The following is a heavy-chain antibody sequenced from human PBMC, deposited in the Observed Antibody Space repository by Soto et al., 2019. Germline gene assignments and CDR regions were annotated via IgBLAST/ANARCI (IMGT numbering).Heavy chain of an antibody. CDR3: ARSGPTVTTYYYYYGMDV. Sequence: QVQLVQSGAEVKKPGASVKVSCKASGYTFTSYGISWVRQAPGQGLEWMGWISAYNGNTNYAQKLQGRVTMTTDTYTSTAYMERRILRSDDTAVYYCARSGPTVTTYYYYYGMDVWGQGTTVTVSS. D-gene: IGHD4-17*01. CDR2: ISAYNGNT. CDR1: GYTFTSYG. V-gene: IGHV1-18*04. J-gene: IGHJ6*02.